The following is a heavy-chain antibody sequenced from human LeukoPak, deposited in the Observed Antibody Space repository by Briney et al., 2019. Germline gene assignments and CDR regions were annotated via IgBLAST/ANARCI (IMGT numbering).Heavy chain of an antibody. CDR2: ISSSGSYI. V-gene: IGHV3-21*04. J-gene: IGHJ3*02. Sequence: GGSLRLSCAASGFTFSSYSMNWVRQAPGKGLEWVSSISSSGSYIYYADSVKGRFTISRDNAKNSLYLQMNSLRAEDTAVYYCARDRRYCYSSDCYPDAFDIWGQGTMVTVSS. CDR3: ARDRRYCYSSDCYPDAFDI. CDR1: GFTFSSYS. D-gene: IGHD2/OR15-2a*01.